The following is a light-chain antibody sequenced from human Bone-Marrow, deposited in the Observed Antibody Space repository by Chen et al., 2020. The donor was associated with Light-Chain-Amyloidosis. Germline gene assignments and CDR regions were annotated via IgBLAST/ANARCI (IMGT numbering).Light chain of an antibody. CDR2: EDD. J-gene: IGLJ3*02. CDR1: SGSIATNY. V-gene: IGLV6-57*01. Sequence: NSMLTQPHSASESPGKTVIIPCTRSSGSIATNYVQWYQQRPGSSPTTVIYEDDHRPSGVPDRFSGSIDRSSNSASLTISGLKTEDEADYYCQSYQGSSQGVFGGGTKLTVL. CDR3: QSYQGSSQGV.